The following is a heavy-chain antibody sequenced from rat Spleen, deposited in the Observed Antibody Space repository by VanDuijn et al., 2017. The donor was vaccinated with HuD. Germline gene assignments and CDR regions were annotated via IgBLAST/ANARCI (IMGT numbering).Heavy chain of an antibody. CDR3: TTYPDYGGYWYFDF. J-gene: IGHJ1*01. D-gene: IGHD1-11*01. Sequence: EVQLVESGGDLVQPGRSLKLSCAASGFTFSDYYMACVRQAPTKGLEWVAPISSDGGRNFYRDSVKGRFTISRDNAKSSLYLQMDSLRSGDTATYYCTTYPDYGGYWYFDFWGPGTMVTVSS. CDR1: GFTFSDYY. CDR2: ISSDGGRN. V-gene: IGHV5-20*01.